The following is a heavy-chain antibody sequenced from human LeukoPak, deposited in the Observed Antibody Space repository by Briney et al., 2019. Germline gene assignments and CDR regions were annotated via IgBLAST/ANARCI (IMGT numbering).Heavy chain of an antibody. CDR3: ARALIVDY. J-gene: IGHJ4*02. V-gene: IGHV3-30*03. D-gene: IGHD3-22*01. Sequence: GGSLRLSCAASRFTFSSYGMHWVRQAPGKGLEWVAVISYDGSNKYYADSVKGRFTISRDNSKNTLYLQMNSLRAEDTAVYYCARALIVDYWGQGTLVTVSS. CDR2: ISYDGSNK. CDR1: RFTFSSYG.